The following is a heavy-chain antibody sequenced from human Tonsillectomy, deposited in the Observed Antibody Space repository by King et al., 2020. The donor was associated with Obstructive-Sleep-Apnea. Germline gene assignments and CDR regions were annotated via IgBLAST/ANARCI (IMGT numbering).Heavy chain of an antibody. Sequence: VQLVESGGGLVQPGGSLRLSCAASGFTFSSYAMNWVRHAPGKGLVWVASIRGSGDSTYYADSVKGRFTISRDNSRKTWYLQMNSLRAEDTAVYYCAKDSTSGSYLFDYWGQGTLVTVSS. CDR2: IRGSGDST. CDR3: AKDSTSGSYLFDY. V-gene: IGHV3-23*04. CDR1: GFTFSSYA. D-gene: IGHD3-10*01. J-gene: IGHJ4*02.